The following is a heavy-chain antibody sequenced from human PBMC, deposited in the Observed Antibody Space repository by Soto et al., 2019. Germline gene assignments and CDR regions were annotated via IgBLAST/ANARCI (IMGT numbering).Heavy chain of an antibody. Sequence: PGESLKISCKGSGYTFTTYWIGWVRQMPGKGLEWMGIIYPGDSDTRYSPSFQGQVTISADKSTSTAYLQWSSLKASDTAMYYCARHGVESHTPGWYMDVWGKGTTVTVSS. CDR3: ARHGVESHTPGWYMDV. CDR1: GYTFTTYW. CDR2: IYPGDSDT. V-gene: IGHV5-51*01. J-gene: IGHJ6*03. D-gene: IGHD3-9*01.